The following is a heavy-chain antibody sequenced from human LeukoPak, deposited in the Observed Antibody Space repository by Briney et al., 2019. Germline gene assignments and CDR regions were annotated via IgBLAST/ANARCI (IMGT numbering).Heavy chain of an antibody. D-gene: IGHD3-22*01. CDR1: GGSISSYY. V-gene: IGHV4-4*07. J-gene: IGHJ4*02. CDR3: ARERHSSASLDS. CDR2: IHTSGST. Sequence: SETLSLTCTVYGGSISSYYWSWIRQPAGKGLEWIGRIHTSGSTNYNPSLKSRVTMSVDTSKNQFSLRLSSVTAADTAVYYCARERHSSASLDSWGQGTLVTVSS.